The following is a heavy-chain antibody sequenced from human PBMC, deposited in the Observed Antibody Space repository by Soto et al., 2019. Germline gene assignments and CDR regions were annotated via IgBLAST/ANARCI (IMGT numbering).Heavy chain of an antibody. CDR2: ISGSGGST. V-gene: IGHV3-23*01. CDR1: GFTFSSYA. J-gene: IGHJ4*02. Sequence: GGSLRLSCAASGFTFSSYAMSWVRQAPGKGLEWVSAISGSGGSTYYADSVKGRFTISRDNSKNTLYLQMNSLRAEDTAVYYCAKDQPNYGDYLYYFDYWGQGTLVTVSS. D-gene: IGHD4-17*01. CDR3: AKDQPNYGDYLYYFDY.